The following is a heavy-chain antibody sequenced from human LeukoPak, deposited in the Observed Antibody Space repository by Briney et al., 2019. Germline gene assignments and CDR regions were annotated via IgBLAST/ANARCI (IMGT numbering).Heavy chain of an antibody. V-gene: IGHV4-4*02. CDR1: GGSISSSNW. CDR2: IYHSGST. Sequence: PSETLSLTCAVSGGSISSSNWWSWVRQPPGKGLEWIGEIYHSGSTNYNPSLKSRVTISVDKSKNQFSLKLSSVTAADTAVYYCATSFLTGYSNAFDYWGQGTLVTVSS. D-gene: IGHD3-9*01. J-gene: IGHJ4*02. CDR3: ATSFLTGYSNAFDY.